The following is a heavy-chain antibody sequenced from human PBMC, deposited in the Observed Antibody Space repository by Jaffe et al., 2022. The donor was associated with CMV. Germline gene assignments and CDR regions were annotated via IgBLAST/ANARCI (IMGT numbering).Heavy chain of an antibody. CDR1: GFTFSSYG. Sequence: QVQLVESGGGVVQPGRSLRLSCAASGFTFSSYGMHWVRQAPGKGLEWVAVIWYDGSNKYYADSVKGRFTISRDNSKNTLYLQMNSLRAEDTAVYYCARDSIIDYGDYGYFDYWGQGTLVTVSS. CDR3: ARDSIIDYGDYGYFDY. J-gene: IGHJ4*02. CDR2: IWYDGSNK. D-gene: IGHD4-17*01. V-gene: IGHV3-33*01.